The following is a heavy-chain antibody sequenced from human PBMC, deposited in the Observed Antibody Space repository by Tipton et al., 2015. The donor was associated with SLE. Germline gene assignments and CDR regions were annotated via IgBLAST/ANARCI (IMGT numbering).Heavy chain of an antibody. CDR1: GGSISSGSYY. J-gene: IGHJ5*02. D-gene: IGHD3-10*01. V-gene: IGHV4-61*02. CDR2: IYTSGST. CDR3: ARVGDTYYYGSGSFPSGWFDP. Sequence: TLSLTCTVSGGSISSGSYYWSWIRQPAGKGLEWIGRIYTSGSTNYNPSLKSRVTISVDTSKNQFSLKLSSVTAADTAVYYCARVGDTYYYGSGSFPSGWFDPWGQGTLVTVSS.